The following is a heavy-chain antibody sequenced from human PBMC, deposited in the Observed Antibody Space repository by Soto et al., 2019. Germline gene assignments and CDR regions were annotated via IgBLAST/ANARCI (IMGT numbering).Heavy chain of an antibody. CDR1: GFTFSSYE. CDR2: ISSSGSTI. J-gene: IGHJ6*02. Sequence: GGSLRLSCAASGFTFSSYEMNWVRQAPGKGLEWVSYISSSGSTIYYAASVKGRFTISRDNAKNSLYLQMNSLRAEDTAVYYCARDRGAWARTVGMDVWGQGTTVTVSS. V-gene: IGHV3-48*03. D-gene: IGHD3-10*01. CDR3: ARDRGAWARTVGMDV.